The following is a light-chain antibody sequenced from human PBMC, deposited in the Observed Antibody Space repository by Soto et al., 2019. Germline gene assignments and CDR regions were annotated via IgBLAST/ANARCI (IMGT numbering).Light chain of an antibody. CDR2: AAS. J-gene: IGKJ4*01. CDR3: QQTKGFPLT. V-gene: IGKV1-12*01. CDR1: QDINKY. Sequence: DIQVTQSPSSLSASGGDRVTITCRASQDINKYLAWYQQIPGKAPKLLIFAASTLQSGIPSRFSASGSGTDFTLTVGGLQPEDAATYYCQQTKGFPLTFGGGTKVDI.